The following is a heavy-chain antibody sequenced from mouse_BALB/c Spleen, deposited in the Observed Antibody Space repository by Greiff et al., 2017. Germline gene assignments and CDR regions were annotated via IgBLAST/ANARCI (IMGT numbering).Heavy chain of an antibody. CDR3: ARDPGSRGYFDV. CDR1: GFTFSDYG. D-gene: IGHD1-1*01. CDR2: ISNLAYSI. V-gene: IGHV5-15*02. Sequence: EVMLVESGGGLVQPGGSRKLSCAASGFTFSDYGMAWVRQAPGKGPEWVAFISNLAYSIYYTDTVTGRFTISRENAKNTLYLEMSSLRSEDTAMYYCARDPGSRGYFDVWGAGTTVTVSS. J-gene: IGHJ1*01.